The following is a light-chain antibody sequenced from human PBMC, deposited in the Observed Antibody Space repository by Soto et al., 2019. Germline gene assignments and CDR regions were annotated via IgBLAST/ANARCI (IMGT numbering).Light chain of an antibody. CDR3: YSYTGSDTYV. Sequence: QSALTQPASVSGSPGQSITISCTGTSSDVGGYNFVSWYQHHPGKAPKLIIYEVSNRPSGVSNRFSGSKSGNTASLTISGLQAEDEADFYCYSYTGSDTYVFGTGTKLTVL. J-gene: IGLJ1*01. CDR2: EVS. CDR1: SSDVGGYNF. V-gene: IGLV2-14*01.